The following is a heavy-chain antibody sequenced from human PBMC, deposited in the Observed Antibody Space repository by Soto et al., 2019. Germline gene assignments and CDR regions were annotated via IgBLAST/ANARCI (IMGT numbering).Heavy chain of an antibody. J-gene: IGHJ6*02. D-gene: IGHD4-17*01. V-gene: IGHV3-33*01. CDR2: IWYDGSNK. Sequence: QVQLVESAGGVVQPGRSLRLSCAASGFTFSSYGMHWVRQAPGKGLEWVAVIWYDGSNKYYADSVKGRFTISRDNSKNTLYLQMNSLRAEDTAVYYCARDDYGDYYYYGMDVWGQGTTVTVSS. CDR3: ARDDYGDYYYYGMDV. CDR1: GFTFSSYG.